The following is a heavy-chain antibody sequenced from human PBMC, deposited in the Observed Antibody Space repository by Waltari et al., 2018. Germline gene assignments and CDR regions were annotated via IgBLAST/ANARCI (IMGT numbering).Heavy chain of an antibody. D-gene: IGHD3-9*01. J-gene: IGHJ4*02. Sequence: QVQLQESGPGLVKPSETLSLTCTVSGSSISNNYWNWIRQPAGKGLEWIGRIYASGTTKHNPSLKSRVSVSVDTSKNQFSLNLASGTAADTAVYYCARGLAFDSWGQGSLVTVSS. V-gene: IGHV4-4*07. CDR1: GSSISNNY. CDR3: ARGLAFDS. CDR2: IYASGTT.